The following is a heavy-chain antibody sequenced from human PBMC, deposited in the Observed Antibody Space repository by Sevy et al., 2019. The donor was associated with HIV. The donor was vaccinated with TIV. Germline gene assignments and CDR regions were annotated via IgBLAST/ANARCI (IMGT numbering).Heavy chain of an antibody. CDR2: IIPILGTA. CDR3: AIEVSGYDSSGYYYFDY. Sequence: ASVKVSCKASGGTFSSYAISWVRQAPGQGLEWMGGIIPILGTANYAQKFQGRVTITADKSTSTAYMELSSLRSEDTAVYYCAIEVSGYDSSGYYYFDYWGQGTLVTVSS. J-gene: IGHJ4*02. CDR1: GGTFSSYA. V-gene: IGHV1-69*06. D-gene: IGHD3-22*01.